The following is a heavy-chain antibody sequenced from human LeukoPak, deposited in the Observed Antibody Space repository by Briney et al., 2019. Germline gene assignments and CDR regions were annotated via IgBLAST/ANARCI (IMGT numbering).Heavy chain of an antibody. CDR2: INHSGST. CDR1: GGSFSGYY. D-gene: IGHD3-9*01. CDR3: ARGYDILTGYYT. Sequence: SEPLSLTCAVYGGSFSGYYWSWIRQPPGKGLEWIGEINHSGSTNYNPSLKSRVTISVDTSKNQFSLKLSSVTAADTAVYYCARGYDILTGYYTWGQGTLVTVSS. J-gene: IGHJ4*02. V-gene: IGHV4-34*01.